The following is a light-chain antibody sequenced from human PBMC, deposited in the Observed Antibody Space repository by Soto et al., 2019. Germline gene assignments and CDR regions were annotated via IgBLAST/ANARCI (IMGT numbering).Light chain of an antibody. J-gene: IGKJ5*01. CDR1: QSVRSN. CDR3: QQYYSTPT. CDR2: GAS. V-gene: IGKV3-15*01. Sequence: VKTQSPATLSVSPGERSTLSCRASQSVRSNLAWYQQKPGQAPRLLIYGASTRATGIPARFSGSGSGTEFTLTISSLQAEDVAVYYCQQYYSTPTFGQGTLLEIK.